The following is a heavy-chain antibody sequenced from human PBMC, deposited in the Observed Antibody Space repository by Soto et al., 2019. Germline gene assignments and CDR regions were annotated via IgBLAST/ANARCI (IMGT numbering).Heavy chain of an antibody. Sequence: QVQLVQSGDEVKKPGASVKVSCKASGYTFTSYGISWVRQAPGQGLEWMGWISAYNGNTNYAQKLQGRVTMTTDTSTNTANMELRNMSSDYTAVYYGARDWFGVDYWGQGTLVTVSS. CDR2: ISAYNGNT. V-gene: IGHV1-18*01. CDR1: GYTFTSYG. CDR3: ARDWFGVDY. D-gene: IGHD3-16*01. J-gene: IGHJ4*02.